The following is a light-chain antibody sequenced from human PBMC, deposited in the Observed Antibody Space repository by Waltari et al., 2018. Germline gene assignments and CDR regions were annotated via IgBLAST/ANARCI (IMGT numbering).Light chain of an antibody. CDR1: QTVRDN. Sequence: IVMTQSPATLSVSPGERATLSCRASQTVRDNLAWYQQKPGQAPRLLIYVASTRATGLPARFSGSGSGTEFSLTISSLQSEDFAVYFCQQYNNRPYTFGQGTKLEIK. CDR3: QQYNNRPYT. J-gene: IGKJ2*01. V-gene: IGKV3-15*01. CDR2: VAS.